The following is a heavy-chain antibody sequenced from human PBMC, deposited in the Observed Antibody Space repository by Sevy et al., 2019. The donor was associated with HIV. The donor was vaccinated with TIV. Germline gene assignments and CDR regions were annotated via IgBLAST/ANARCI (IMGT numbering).Heavy chain of an antibody. V-gene: IGHV3-30*03. Sequence: GGSLRLSCAAAGXXXXXYGMHWARQGPGKXXEWVAVXXXXXXXKEYADSVKGRFTVSRDNSKDTVYLQMNSLGLEDXXXXXCANSRGRYEXSSWXYYXYVMDVWGQGTTVTVSS. D-gene: IGHD6-13*01. CDR1: GXXXXXYG. CDR3: ANSRGRYEXSSWXYYXYVMDV. J-gene: IGHJ6*02. CDR2: XXXXXXXK.